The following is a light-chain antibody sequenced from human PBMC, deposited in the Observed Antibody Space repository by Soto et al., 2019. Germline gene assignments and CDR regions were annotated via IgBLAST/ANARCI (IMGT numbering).Light chain of an antibody. J-gene: IGLJ3*02. CDR1: SSDVGGYNY. V-gene: IGLV2-11*01. CDR2: DVS. CDR3: CSYAGSYTWV. Sequence: QSVLTQPRSVSGSPGQSVTISCTGTSSDVGGYNYVSWYQLHPGTAPKLMIYDVSKRPSGVPDRFSGSKSGNTASLTISGLQPEDEADYYCCSYAGSYTWVFGGGTKLTVL.